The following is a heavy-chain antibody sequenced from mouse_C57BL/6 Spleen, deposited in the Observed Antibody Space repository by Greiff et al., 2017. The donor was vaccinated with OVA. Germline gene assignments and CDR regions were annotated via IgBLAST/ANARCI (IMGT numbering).Heavy chain of an antibody. Sequence: QVQLQQPGAELVRPGTSVKLSCKASGYTFTSYWMHWVKQRPGQGLEWIGVIDPSDSYTNYNQKFKGKATLTVDTSSSTAYMQLSSLTSEDSAVYYCARRDYGSSSHAMDYWGQGTSVTVSS. J-gene: IGHJ4*01. V-gene: IGHV1-59*01. D-gene: IGHD1-1*01. CDR2: IDPSDSYT. CDR3: ARRDYGSSSHAMDY. CDR1: GYTFTSYW.